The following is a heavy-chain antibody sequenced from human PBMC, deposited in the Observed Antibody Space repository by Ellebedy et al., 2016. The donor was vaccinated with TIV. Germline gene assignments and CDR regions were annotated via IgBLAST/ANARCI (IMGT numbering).Heavy chain of an antibody. CDR1: GYSFSTYW. J-gene: IGHJ5*02. Sequence: GESLKISCAGLGYSFSTYWIGSVRQLPGTGLEWMDIIYPYGSAVKYSPSFHGQVTISADKSITTAYLQWSSLKASDTAIYYCVRRAPVDGSGTTWFDPWGQGTLVTVSS. D-gene: IGHD3-10*01. CDR2: IYPYGSAV. CDR3: VRRAPVDGSGTTWFDP. V-gene: IGHV5-51*01.